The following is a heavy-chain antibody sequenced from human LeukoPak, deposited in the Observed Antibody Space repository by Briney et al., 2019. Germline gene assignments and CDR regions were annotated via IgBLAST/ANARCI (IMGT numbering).Heavy chain of an antibody. D-gene: IGHD3-9*01. CDR1: GYTFTSYG. CDR3: ARGGYYDILTGYQTDY. J-gene: IGHJ4*02. Sequence: ASVKVSCKASGYTFTSYGISWVRQAPGQGLEWMGWISAYNGNTNYAQKLQGRVTMTTDTSTSTAYMELRSLRSDDTAVYYCARGGYYDILTGYQTDYWGQGTLVTVSS. V-gene: IGHV1-18*01. CDR2: ISAYNGNT.